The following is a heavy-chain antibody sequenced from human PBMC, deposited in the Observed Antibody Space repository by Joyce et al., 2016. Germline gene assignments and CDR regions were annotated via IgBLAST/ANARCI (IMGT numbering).Heavy chain of an antibody. V-gene: IGHV3-74*01. CDR2: INRDGSRT. CDR1: GFTFSSYW. Sequence: EVQLVESGGGLVQPGGSLRLSCAASGFTFSSYWMHWVRQAPGKGVVWGSRINRDGSRTKYADSVKGRFTISRDNAKNTLYLQMNSLRAEDTAVYYCARDSPAYDFWSGYSGYFDLWGRGTLVTVSS. D-gene: IGHD3-3*01. J-gene: IGHJ2*01. CDR3: ARDSPAYDFWSGYSGYFDL.